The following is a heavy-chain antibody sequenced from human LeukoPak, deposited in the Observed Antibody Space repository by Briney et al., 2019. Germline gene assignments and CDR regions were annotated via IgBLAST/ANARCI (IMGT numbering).Heavy chain of an antibody. D-gene: IGHD3-22*01. V-gene: IGHV4-34*01. CDR3: ARGRGNRRDSSGYPSFDY. CDR1: GGSFSGYY. J-gene: IGHJ4*02. CDR2: INHSGST. Sequence: SETLSLTCAVYGGSFSGYYWSWIRQSPGKGLEWIGEINHSGSTNYNPSLKSRVTISVDTSKNQFSLKLSSVTAADTAVYYCARGRGNRRDSSGYPSFDYWGQGTLVTVSS.